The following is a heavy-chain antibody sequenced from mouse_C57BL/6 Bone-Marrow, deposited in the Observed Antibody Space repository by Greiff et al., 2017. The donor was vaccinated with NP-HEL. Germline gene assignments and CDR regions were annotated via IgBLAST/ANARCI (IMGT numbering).Heavy chain of an antibody. CDR2: IDPENGET. V-gene: IGHV14-2*01. CDR3: LSMVTRGRGWFAY. J-gene: IGHJ3*01. CDR1: GFNIKDYY. D-gene: IGHD2-2*01. Sequence: VQLQQSGAELVKPGASVKLSCTASGFNIKDYYMHWVKQRTEQGLEWIGRIDPENGETKYDPKFQGKATITADTSSNTAYLQLSSLTSEDTAVYYCLSMVTRGRGWFAYWGQGTLVTVSA.